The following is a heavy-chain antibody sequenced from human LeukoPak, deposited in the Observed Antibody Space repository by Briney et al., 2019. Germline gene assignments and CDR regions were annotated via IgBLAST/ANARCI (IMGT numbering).Heavy chain of an antibody. CDR2: ISVYNGNT. D-gene: IGHD3-9*01. Sequence: ASVKVSCKASGYTFTSYGISWVRQAPGQGLEWMGWISVYNGNTNYAQKLQGRVTMTTDTSTSTAYMELRSLRSDDTAVYYCVRDDILTVNWFDPWGQGTLVTVSS. CDR1: GYTFTSYG. V-gene: IGHV1-18*01. CDR3: VRDDILTVNWFDP. J-gene: IGHJ5*02.